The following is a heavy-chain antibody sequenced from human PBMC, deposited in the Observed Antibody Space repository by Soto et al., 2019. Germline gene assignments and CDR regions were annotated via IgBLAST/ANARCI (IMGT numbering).Heavy chain of an antibody. CDR3: ARDWRDGYNHGPDF. Sequence: SVKVSCKASGGTFSSYAISWVRQAPGQGLEWMGGIIPIFGTANYAQKFQGRVTITADESTSTAYMELNSLRVEDTAVYYCARDWRDGYNHGPDFWGQGTLVSVSS. CDR1: GGTFSSYA. J-gene: IGHJ4*02. V-gene: IGHV1-69*13. CDR2: IIPIFGTA. D-gene: IGHD5-12*01.